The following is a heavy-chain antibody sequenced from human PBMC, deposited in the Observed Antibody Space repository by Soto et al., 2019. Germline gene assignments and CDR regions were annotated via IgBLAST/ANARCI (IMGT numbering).Heavy chain of an antibody. Sequence: GGSLRLSCVGSGLTFSTYSINWVRQAPGKGLEWVSSISSRSDIYYADSVKGRFTISRDNAKNSVSLQMNSLRAEDTAVYYCAREYTAWPLAYGLDVWGQGTTVTVSS. CDR2: ISSRSDI. CDR3: AREYTAWPLAYGLDV. CDR1: GLTFSTYS. V-gene: IGHV3-21*01. D-gene: IGHD2-2*02. J-gene: IGHJ6*02.